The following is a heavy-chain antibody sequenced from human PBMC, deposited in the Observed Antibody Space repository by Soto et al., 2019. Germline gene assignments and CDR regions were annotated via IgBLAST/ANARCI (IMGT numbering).Heavy chain of an antibody. D-gene: IGHD3-9*01. J-gene: IGHJ5*02. CDR3: ARHPTYYDILTGYYKENWFDP. Sequence: SETLSLTCTVSGGSISSYYWSWIRQPPGKGLEWIGYIYYSGSTNYNPSLKSRVTISVDTSKNQFSLKLSSVTAADTAVYYCARHPTYYDILTGYYKENWFDPWGQGTLVTVSS. CDR1: GGSISSYY. CDR2: IYYSGST. V-gene: IGHV4-59*08.